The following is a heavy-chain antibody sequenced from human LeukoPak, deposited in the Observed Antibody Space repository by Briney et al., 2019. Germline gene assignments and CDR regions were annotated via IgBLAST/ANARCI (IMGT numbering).Heavy chain of an antibody. CDR1: GGSINSGTYY. D-gene: IGHD4-17*01. J-gene: IGHJ6*03. Sequence: SQTLSLTCTVSGGSINSGTYYWSWIRQPAGKGLEWIGRIYTSGSTHYNPSLKSRVTISIDTSKNQFSLKLSSVTAADTAVYYCARVYGDPIMYYYHYYMDVWGKGTTVTVSS. V-gene: IGHV4-61*02. CDR3: ARVYGDPIMYYYHYYMDV. CDR2: IYTSGST.